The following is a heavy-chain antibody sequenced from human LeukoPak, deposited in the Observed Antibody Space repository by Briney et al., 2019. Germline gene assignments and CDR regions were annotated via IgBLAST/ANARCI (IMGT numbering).Heavy chain of an antibody. CDR1: GFTFRSHA. CDR2: IWYDGKNK. Sequence: GMSLRLSCAASGFTFRSHAMHWVRQAPGKGLEWVAVIWYDGKNKYYAESVKGRFTISRDNAKNLVYLQMNSLRAEDSAVYHCGRFGYVAGVDLWGQGTLVTVSS. D-gene: IGHD6-19*01. J-gene: IGHJ4*02. CDR3: GRFGYVAGVDL. V-gene: IGHV3-33*03.